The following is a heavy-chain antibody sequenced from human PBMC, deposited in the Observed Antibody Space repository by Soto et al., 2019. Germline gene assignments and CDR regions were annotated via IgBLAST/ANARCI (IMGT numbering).Heavy chain of an antibody. CDR3: ARVILTGYYDSREDV. V-gene: IGHV3-21*01. CDR1: GFTFSSYS. CDR2: ISSSSSYI. D-gene: IGHD3-22*01. Sequence: PVGSLRLSCAASGFTFSSYSMNWVRQAPGKGLEWVSSISSSSSYIYYADSVKGRFTISRDNAKNSLYLQMNSLRAEDTAVYYCARVILTGYYDSREDVWGQGTTVTVSS. J-gene: IGHJ6*02.